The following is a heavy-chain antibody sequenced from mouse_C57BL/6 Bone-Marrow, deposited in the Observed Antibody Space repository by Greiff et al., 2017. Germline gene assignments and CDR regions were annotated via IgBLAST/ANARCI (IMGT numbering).Heavy chain of an antibody. D-gene: IGHD2-1*01. CDR1: GYTFTSYW. V-gene: IGHV1-52*01. Sequence: QVQLQQSGAELVRPGSSVKLSCKASGYTFTSYWMHWVKQRPIQGLEWIGNIDPSDSETHYNQKFKDKATLTVDKSSSTAYMQLSSLTSADSAVYYCARGNYQDYRGQGTTLTVSS. CDR3: ARGNYQDY. J-gene: IGHJ2*01. CDR2: IDPSDSET.